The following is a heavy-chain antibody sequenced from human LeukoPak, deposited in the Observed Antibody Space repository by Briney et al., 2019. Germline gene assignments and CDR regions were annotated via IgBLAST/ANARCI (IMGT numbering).Heavy chain of an antibody. J-gene: IGHJ3*02. V-gene: IGHV4-39*07. D-gene: IGHD3-22*01. CDR3: ARVGGITMVVVLITDAFDI. CDR1: GGSISSSSYY. CDR2: IYYSGST. Sequence: SETLSLTCTVSGGSISSSSYYWGWIRQPPGKGLEWIGSIYYSGSTYYNPSLKSRVTISVDTSKNQFSLKLRSVTAADTAVYYCARVGGITMVVVLITDAFDIWGQGTMVTVSS.